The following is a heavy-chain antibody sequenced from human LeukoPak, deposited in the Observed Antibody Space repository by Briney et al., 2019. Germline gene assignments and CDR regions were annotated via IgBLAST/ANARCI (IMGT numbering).Heavy chain of an antibody. V-gene: IGHV3-20*01. CDR3: ARGPTTVTVYYYYYGMDV. CDR2: INWNGGST. Sequence: GGSLRLSCAASGFTFDDYGMSWVRHAPGKGLEWVSGINWNGGSTGYADSVKGRFTISRDNAKNSLYLQMNSLRAEDTALYHCARGPTTVTVYYYYYGMDVWGQGTTVTVSS. CDR1: GFTFDDYG. J-gene: IGHJ6*02. D-gene: IGHD4-11*01.